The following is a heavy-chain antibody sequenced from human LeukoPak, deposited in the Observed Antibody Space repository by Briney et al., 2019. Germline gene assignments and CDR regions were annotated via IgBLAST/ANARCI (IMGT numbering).Heavy chain of an antibody. CDR3: TTGPGNSGY. CDR1: GLTFSNAW. D-gene: IGHD4-23*01. CDR2: IRSKTVGETT. V-gene: IGHV3-15*01. Sequence: GGSLRLSCAVSGLTFSNAWMSWVRQAPGKGLEWVGRIRSKTVGETTEYAAPVEGRFTISRDDSRNTVYLQMNSLKTEDTAVYYCTTGPGNSGYWGQGTLVTVSS. J-gene: IGHJ4*02.